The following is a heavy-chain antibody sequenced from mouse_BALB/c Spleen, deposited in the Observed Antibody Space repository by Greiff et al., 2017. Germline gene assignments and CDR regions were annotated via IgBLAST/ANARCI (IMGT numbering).Heavy chain of an antibody. D-gene: IGHD2-5*01. CDR1: GYSITSDYA. CDR2: ISYSGST. V-gene: IGHV3-2*02. Sequence: EVQLVESGPGLVKPSQSLSLTCTVTGYSITSDYAWNWIRQFPGNKLEWMGYISYSGSTSYNPSLKSRISITRDTSKNQFFLQLNSVTTEDTATYYCARASNSYYFDYWGQGTTLTVSS. CDR3: ARASNSYYFDY. J-gene: IGHJ2*01.